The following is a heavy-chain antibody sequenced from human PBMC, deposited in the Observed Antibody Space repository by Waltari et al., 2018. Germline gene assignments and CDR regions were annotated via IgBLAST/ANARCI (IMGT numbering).Heavy chain of an antibody. CDR2: FSYNGNT. CDR1: GGSITTLTYF. V-gene: IGHV4-39*07. Sequence: QLQMQESGPGLVRPSENLSLTCAVPGGSITTLTYFWGWTRHPPGKGLEWIASFSYNGNTYYNPSLKSRVTISGDTSKNQFSLLLSSVTAADTAVYYCARGLGAIYWGHGTLVTVSS. J-gene: IGHJ4*01. D-gene: IGHD2-21*01. CDR3: ARGLGAIY.